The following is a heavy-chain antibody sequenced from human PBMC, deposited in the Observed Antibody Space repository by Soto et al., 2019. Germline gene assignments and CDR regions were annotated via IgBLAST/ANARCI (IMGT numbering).Heavy chain of an antibody. V-gene: IGHV3-23*01. CDR2: ISGSADSS. D-gene: IGHD2-2*03. J-gene: IGHJ4*02. Sequence: GSLRLSCTASGFTFSSFGMAWVRQAPGKGLEWVSAISGSADSSYYADSVKGRFTISRDNPKNTLYLQMDSLRAEDTGVYFCAKVGIGSFSHKHQFEHWDQGTQVTVSS. CDR1: GFTFSSFG. CDR3: AKVGIGSFSHKHQFEH.